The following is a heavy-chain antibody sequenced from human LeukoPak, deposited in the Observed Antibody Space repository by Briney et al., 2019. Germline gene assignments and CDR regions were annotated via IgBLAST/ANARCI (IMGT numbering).Heavy chain of an antibody. CDR2: INPNSGGT. V-gene: IGHV1-2*02. CDR1: GYTFTGYY. CDR3: ARGSGPQFIAAAPLPLESGPAGP. J-gene: IGHJ5*02. D-gene: IGHD6-13*01. Sequence: ASVKVSCKASGYTFTGYYTHWVRQAPGQGLEWMGWINPNSGGTNYAQKFQGRVTMTRDTSISTAYMELSRLRSDDTAVYYCARGSGPQFIAAAPLPLESGPAGPWGQGTLVTVSS.